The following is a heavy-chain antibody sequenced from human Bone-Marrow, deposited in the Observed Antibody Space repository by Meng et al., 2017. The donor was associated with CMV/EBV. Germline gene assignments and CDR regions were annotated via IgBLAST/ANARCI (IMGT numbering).Heavy chain of an antibody. J-gene: IGHJ4*02. V-gene: IGHV3-30-3*01. CDR1: GFTFSSYA. CDR3: ARDEDTVMLEERYFDY. Sequence: GESLKISCAASGFTFSSYAMHWVRQAPGKGLEWVAVISYDGSDKYNADSVKGRFTISRDNSKNTLYLQMNSLRGEDTAVYYCARDEDTVMLEERYFDYGGQGTLVIVSS. D-gene: IGHD3-16*01. CDR2: ISYDGSDK.